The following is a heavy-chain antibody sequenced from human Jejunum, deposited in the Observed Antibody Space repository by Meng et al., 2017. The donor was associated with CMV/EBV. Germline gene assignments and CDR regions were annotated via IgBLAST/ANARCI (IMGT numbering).Heavy chain of an antibody. CDR1: S. J-gene: IGHJ2*01. Sequence: SRYGVRQAPGKGMEWLKDSSSGSATIYDAASVKGGFTSSRDEAERSLYLKMNSRRAEDTAMYYCAKNPFPFCSSSNCYSHYFFDLWGRGTRVTVSS. CDR3: AKNPFPFCSSSNCYSHYFFDL. D-gene: IGHD2-2*01. V-gene: IGHV3-48*01. CDR2: SSSGSATI.